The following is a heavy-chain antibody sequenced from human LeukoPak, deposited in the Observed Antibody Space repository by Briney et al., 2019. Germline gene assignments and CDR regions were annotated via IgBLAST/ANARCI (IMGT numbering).Heavy chain of an antibody. D-gene: IGHD2-21*02. CDR3: ARDSSPYCGDDCYFDAFDL. Sequence: GGSLRLSCAASGFTFSSIWMHWVRQAPGKGLEWVANINRDGSKNHFVDSVKGRFTISRDNAKNFLYLQMNSLRAEDTAVYFCARDSSPYCGDDCYFDAFDLWGQGTMVTVSS. V-gene: IGHV3-7*03. J-gene: IGHJ3*01. CDR2: INRDGSKN. CDR1: GFTFSSIW.